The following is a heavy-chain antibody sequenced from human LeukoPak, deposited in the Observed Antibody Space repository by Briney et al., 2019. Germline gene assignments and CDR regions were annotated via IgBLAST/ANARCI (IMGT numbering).Heavy chain of an antibody. Sequence: PGGSLRLSCAVSGFTFGGFAINWVRQAPGKGLEWVSIISNSGTITSYADSVKGRFTISRDNSKNTVYLQMNSLRAEDTALYYCTTESFHYWGQGSLVAVSS. CDR1: GFTFGGFA. D-gene: IGHD3-10*01. J-gene: IGHJ4*02. CDR3: TTESFHY. V-gene: IGHV3-23*01. CDR2: ISNSGTIT.